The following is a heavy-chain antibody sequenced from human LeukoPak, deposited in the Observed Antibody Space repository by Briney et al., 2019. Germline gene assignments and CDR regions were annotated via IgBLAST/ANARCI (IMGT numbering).Heavy chain of an antibody. CDR3: ARTVVTLDWYFDL. D-gene: IGHD4-23*01. V-gene: IGHV4-4*07. CDR2: FYTSGTT. Sequence: SETLSLTCSVSGGYISSYSWNWIRQPAGKGLEWIGRFYTSGTTNDNPSLKSRVTMSIDTSKNQVSLKMRSVTAADTAVYYCARTVVTLDWYFDLWGRGTLVSVSS. CDR1: GGYISSYS. J-gene: IGHJ2*01.